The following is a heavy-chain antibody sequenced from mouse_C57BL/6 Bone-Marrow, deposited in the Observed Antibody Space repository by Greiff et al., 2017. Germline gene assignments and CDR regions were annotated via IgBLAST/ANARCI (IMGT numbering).Heavy chain of an antibody. CDR3: NGLRRNFAY. CDR2: IDPENGDT. V-gene: IGHV14-4*01. J-gene: IGHJ3*01. Sequence: EVQLQQSGAELVRPGASVKLSCTASGFNIKDDYMHWVKQRPEQGLEWIGWIDPENGDTEYASKFQGKATITADTSSDTAYLQLSSLTSGATAVYYCNGLRRNFAYWGQGTLVSVSA. D-gene: IGHD2-4*01. CDR1: GFNIKDDY.